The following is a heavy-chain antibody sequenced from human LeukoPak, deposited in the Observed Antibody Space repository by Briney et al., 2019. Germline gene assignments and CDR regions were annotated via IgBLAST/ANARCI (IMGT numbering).Heavy chain of an antibody. CDR1: GFTFSSYA. J-gene: IGHJ4*02. CDR2: ISGSGGST. Sequence: GGSLRLSCAASGFTFSSYAMSWDRQAPGKGLEWVSVISGSGGSTYYADSVKGRFTISRDNSKNTLYLQMNSLRAEDTAVYYCAKDLIQTIVGATLDDYWGQGTLVTVSS. D-gene: IGHD1-26*01. V-gene: IGHV3-23*01. CDR3: AKDLIQTIVGATLDDY.